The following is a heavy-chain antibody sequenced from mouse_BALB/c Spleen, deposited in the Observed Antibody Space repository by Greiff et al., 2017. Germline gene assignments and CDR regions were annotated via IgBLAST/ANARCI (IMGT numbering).Heavy chain of an antibody. CDR3: ARGKGDGYAMDY. J-gene: IGHJ4*01. CDR1: GFTFSSYA. D-gene: IGHD3-3*01. CDR2: ISSGGST. V-gene: IGHV5-6-5*01. Sequence: EVMLVESGGGLVKPGGSLKLSCAASGFTFSSYAMSWVRQTPEKRLEWVASISSGGSTYYPDSVKGRFTISRDNARNILYLQMSSLRSEDTAMYYCARGKGDGYAMDYWGQGTSVTVSS.